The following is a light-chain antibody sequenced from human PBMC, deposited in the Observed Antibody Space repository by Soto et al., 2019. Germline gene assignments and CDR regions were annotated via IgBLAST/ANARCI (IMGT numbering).Light chain of an antibody. V-gene: IGKV1-5*03. CDR1: QTISSW. J-gene: IGKJ1*01. Sequence: DIQMTQSPSTLSGSVGDRVTITCRASQTISSWLAWYQQKPGKAPKLLIYKASTLKSGVPSRLSGSGSGTEFTLTVSSLQPEDFATYCCQQFHTYPRTFGQGTKVDIK. CDR3: QQFHTYPRT. CDR2: KAS.